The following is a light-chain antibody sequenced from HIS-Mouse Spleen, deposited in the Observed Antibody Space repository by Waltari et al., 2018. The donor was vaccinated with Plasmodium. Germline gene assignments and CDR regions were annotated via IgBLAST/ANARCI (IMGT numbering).Light chain of an antibody. Sequence: SYELTQPPSVSVSPGQTASITCSGDKLGDKYACWYQQTPGQSPVLVIYQDSKRPSGIPERFSGSNYGNTATLTISGTQAMDEADYYCQAWDSSTDYVFGTGTKVTVL. J-gene: IGLJ1*01. CDR1: KLGDKY. CDR2: QDS. CDR3: QAWDSSTDYV. V-gene: IGLV3-1*01.